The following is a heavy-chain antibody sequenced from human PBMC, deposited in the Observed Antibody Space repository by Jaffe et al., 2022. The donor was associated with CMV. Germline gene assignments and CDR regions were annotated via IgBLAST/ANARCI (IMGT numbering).Heavy chain of an antibody. V-gene: IGHV3-23*01. CDR3: AKGRYGSNYYYTMDV. J-gene: IGHJ6*02. Sequence: EVQLLESGGSMVQPGGSLRLSCAASGFTFNNYAMTWVRQAPGKGLEWVSAITGSGGGTYYADSVEGRFTISRDNSKDTVYLQMNSLRPEDTAVYYCAKGRYGSNYYYTMDVWGQGTTVTVSS. CDR1: GFTFNNYA. CDR2: ITGSGGGT. D-gene: IGHD3-10*01.